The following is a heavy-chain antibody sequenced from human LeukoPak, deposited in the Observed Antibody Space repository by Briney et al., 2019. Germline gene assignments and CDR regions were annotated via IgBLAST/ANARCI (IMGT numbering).Heavy chain of an antibody. CDR1: GFSVRSSY. CDR2: IYTSDST. Sequence: GGSLRLSCEASGFSVRSSYMSWVRQAPGKGLEWVSVIYTSDSTHYADSVKGRFIISRDNSRNTLYLQMNSLRAEDTAVYYCARGASCGGDCYPHWGQGALVTVSS. J-gene: IGHJ4*02. V-gene: IGHV3-53*01. D-gene: IGHD2-21*02. CDR3: ARGASCGGDCYPH.